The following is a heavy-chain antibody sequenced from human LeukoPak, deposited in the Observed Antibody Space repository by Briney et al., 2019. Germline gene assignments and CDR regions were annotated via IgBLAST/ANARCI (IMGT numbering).Heavy chain of an antibody. CDR1: GYSFTTYW. J-gene: IGHJ3*02. D-gene: IGHD2/OR15-2a*01. CDR3: ARQQYLAFDI. V-gene: IGHV5-51*01. Sequence: GESLKISCKGSGYSFTTYWIAWLRLMPGKGLEWMGIIYPGYSETRYSTSFQGQVTISADKSISTAYLQWSSLKASDTAIYYCARQQYLAFDIWGQGTMVTVSS. CDR2: IYPGYSET.